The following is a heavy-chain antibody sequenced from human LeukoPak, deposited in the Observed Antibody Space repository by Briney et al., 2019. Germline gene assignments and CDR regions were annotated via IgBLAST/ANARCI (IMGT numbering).Heavy chain of an antibody. D-gene: IGHD2-8*01. Sequence: SETLSLTCTVSGGSISSGGYYWIWIRPRPGKGLEWIGYIYYSGSTYYNPSLKSRVTISVDTSKNQFSLKLSSVTAADTAVYYCARKGLDIVHFDTWGQGTLVTVSS. CDR2: IYYSGST. V-gene: IGHV4-31*03. CDR3: ARKGLDIVHFDT. J-gene: IGHJ5*02. CDR1: GGSISSGGYY.